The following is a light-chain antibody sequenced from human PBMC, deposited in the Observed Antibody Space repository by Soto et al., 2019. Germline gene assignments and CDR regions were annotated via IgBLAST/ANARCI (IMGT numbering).Light chain of an antibody. J-gene: IGLJ1*01. CDR1: SSDVGANNY. Sequence: QSALTQPASVSGSPGQPITISCTGTSSDVGANNYVSWYQHHPGKAPKLLIYEVSNRPSGVSSRFSGSKSGNTASLTISGLQAEDESDYYCSSYTRQSTYVFGTGTKLTVL. V-gene: IGLV2-14*01. CDR3: SSYTRQSTYV. CDR2: EVS.